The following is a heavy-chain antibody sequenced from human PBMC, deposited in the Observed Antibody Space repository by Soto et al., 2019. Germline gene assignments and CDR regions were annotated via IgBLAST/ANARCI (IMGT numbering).Heavy chain of an antibody. CDR3: ARIPTYCSSTSCYKTAFDY. CDR1: GFSLSTGGMR. CDR2: IDWDDDK. J-gene: IGHJ4*02. D-gene: IGHD2-2*02. Sequence: PTLVNPTQTLTLTCTFSGFSLSTGGMRVSWIRQPPGKALEWLARIDWDDDKFYSTSLKTRLTISKDTSKNQVVLTMTNMDPVDTATYFCARIPTYCSSTSCYKTAFDYWGQGALVTVSS. V-gene: IGHV2-70*04.